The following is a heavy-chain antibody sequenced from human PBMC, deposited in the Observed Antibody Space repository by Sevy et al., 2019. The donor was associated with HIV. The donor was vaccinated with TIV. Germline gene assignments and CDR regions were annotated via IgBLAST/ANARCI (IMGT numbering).Heavy chain of an antibody. D-gene: IGHD2-15*01. J-gene: IGHJ4*02. V-gene: IGHV3-64D*06. CDR1: GFTFSSYA. CDR2: ISSKGVST. Sequence: GGSLRLSCSASGFTFSSYAMHWVRQAPGKGLEYVSAISSKGVSTYYADSVKGRFTISRDNSKNTLYLQMSSLRAEDTAVYYCVKVLIGDYSDDYWGQGTLVTVSS. CDR3: VKVLIGDYSDDY.